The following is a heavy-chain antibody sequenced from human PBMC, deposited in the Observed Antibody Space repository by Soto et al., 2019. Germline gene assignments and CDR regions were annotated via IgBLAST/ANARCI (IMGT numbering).Heavy chain of an antibody. Sequence: ASVKVCCKASVYTFTSYYMHWVRQAPGQGLEWMGIINPSGGSTSYAQKFQGRVTMTRDTSTSTVYMELSSLRSEDTAVYYCARVGVDELRFLEWQADERPYYYYGMDVWGQGTTVTVSS. CDR1: VYTFTSYY. CDR3: ARVGVDELRFLEWQADERPYYYYGMDV. D-gene: IGHD3-3*01. CDR2: INPSGGST. J-gene: IGHJ6*02. V-gene: IGHV1-46*01.